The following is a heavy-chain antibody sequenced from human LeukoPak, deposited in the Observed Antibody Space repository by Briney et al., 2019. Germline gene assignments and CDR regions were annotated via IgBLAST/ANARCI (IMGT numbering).Heavy chain of an antibody. Sequence: SETLSLTCTVSGGSITSYYWSWIRQPPGKGPEWIGYIYYSGSTKYNPSLKSRVTISVHTSKNQFSLKLSSVTAADTAVYYCARHLSVTPYFDDWGQGSLVTVSS. CDR3: ARHLSVTPYFDD. V-gene: IGHV4-59*01. J-gene: IGHJ4*02. CDR1: GGSITSYY. D-gene: IGHD4-17*01. CDR2: IYYSGST.